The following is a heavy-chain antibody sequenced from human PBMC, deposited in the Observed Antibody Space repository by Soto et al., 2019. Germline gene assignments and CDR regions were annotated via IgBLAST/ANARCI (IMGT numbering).Heavy chain of an antibody. CDR2: VYYSGSS. CDR3: AKLSCTSSTCYFPGWFYR. CDR1: GDSISGGASF. J-gene: IGHJ5*02. Sequence: SETLSLTCTVSGDSISGGASFWSWIRQPPGKGLEWIANVYYSGSSYYNPSLKSRLTISVDTTKNQFSLQLKSMTAADTAVYYCAKLSCTSSTCYFPGWFYRWGKETLCAVSS. D-gene: IGHD2-2*01. V-gene: IGHV4-31*03.